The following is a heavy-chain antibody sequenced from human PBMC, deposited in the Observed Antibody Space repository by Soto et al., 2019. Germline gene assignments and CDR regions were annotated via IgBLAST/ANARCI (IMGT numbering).Heavy chain of an antibody. CDR1: GFTFSSYG. Sequence: QVQLVESGGGVVQPGRSLRLSCAASGFTFSSYGMHWVRQAPGKGLEWVAVISYDGSNKYYADSVKGRFTISRDNSKNTLYLQMNSLRAKDTAVYYCAKVRGYDFWSGYYFWGQGTLVTVSS. D-gene: IGHD3-3*01. CDR2: ISYDGSNK. J-gene: IGHJ4*02. CDR3: AKVRGYDFWSGYYF. V-gene: IGHV3-30*18.